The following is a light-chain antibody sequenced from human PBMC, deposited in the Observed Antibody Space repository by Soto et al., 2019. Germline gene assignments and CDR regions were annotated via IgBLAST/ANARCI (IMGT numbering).Light chain of an antibody. CDR3: QQYNNWPSWT. CDR2: AAS. V-gene: IGKV3-15*01. Sequence: EIVMTQSPATLSVSPGERATLSCRASQSVNSNLAWYQQKPGQPPRFLIYAASTRATGFPARFSGSGSGTEFTLTFSSLQSEDFAVYYCQQYNNWPSWTFGQGTKVDIK. CDR1: QSVNSN. J-gene: IGKJ1*01.